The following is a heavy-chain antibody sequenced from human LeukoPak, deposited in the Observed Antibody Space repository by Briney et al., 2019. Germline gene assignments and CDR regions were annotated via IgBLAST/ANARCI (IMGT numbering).Heavy chain of an antibody. CDR3: AIMHRYYDGSGYWVQ. CDR2: ISTSGGST. V-gene: IGHV3-23*01. Sequence: PGGSLRLSCAASGFTFSSYAMSWARQAPGKGLGWVSGISTSGGSTSYADSVKGRFTISRDNPRNTLYMQMNSLRDEDTAVYYCAIMHRYYDGSGYWVQWGQGTLVTVSS. CDR1: GFTFSSYA. J-gene: IGHJ4*02. D-gene: IGHD3-22*01.